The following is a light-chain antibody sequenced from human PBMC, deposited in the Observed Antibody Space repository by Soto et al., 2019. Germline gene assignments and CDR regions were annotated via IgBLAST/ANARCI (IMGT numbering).Light chain of an antibody. J-gene: IGKJ1*01. CDR3: QQYNNWPPMA. V-gene: IGKV3-15*01. Sequence: EIVMTQSPATLSVSPGDRATLSCRASQSVSSNLAWYQKKPGQAPRLLIYGASTRATGIPARFSGSGSGTEFTLTLSSLQSEDFAVYYCQQYNNWPPMAFGQGTKVEIK. CDR2: GAS. CDR1: QSVSSN.